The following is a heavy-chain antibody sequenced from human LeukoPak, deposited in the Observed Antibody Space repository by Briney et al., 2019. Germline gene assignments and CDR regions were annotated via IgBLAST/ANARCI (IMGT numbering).Heavy chain of an antibody. CDR1: GFTFSDYY. Sequence: GGSLRLSCATSGFTFSDYYMSWIRQAPGKGLEWVLYISSSGSTIYYADSVKGRFTISRDNAKNSLYLQMNSLRAEDTAVYYCARAGSYGGYYYYYMDVWGKGTTVTVSS. V-gene: IGHV3-11*01. D-gene: IGHD4/OR15-4a*01. CDR3: ARAGSYGGYYYYYMDV. J-gene: IGHJ6*03. CDR2: ISSSGSTI.